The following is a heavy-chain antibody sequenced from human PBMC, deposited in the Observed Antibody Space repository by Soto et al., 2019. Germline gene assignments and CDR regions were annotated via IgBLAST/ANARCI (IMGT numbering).Heavy chain of an antibody. CDR2: VYARGAT. D-gene: IGHD4-17*01. V-gene: IGHV4-4*07. CDR3: ARSSGDDFFYYGMDV. CDR1: GASITSYY. Sequence: QVELQESGPGLVKPSETLSLTCSVSGASITSYYWSWIRQSAGEGLQWIRRVYARGATNYNPSLKRRVTISGDTSKNQFSLKLTSVTAADTAVYYCARSSGDDFFYYGMDVWGHGTTVTVSS. J-gene: IGHJ6*02.